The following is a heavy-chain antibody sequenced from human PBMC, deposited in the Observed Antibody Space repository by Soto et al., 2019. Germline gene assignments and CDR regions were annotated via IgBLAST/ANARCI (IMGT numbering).Heavy chain of an antibody. D-gene: IGHD5-18*01. Sequence: SVKVSCKASGGTFSSYAISWVRQAPGQGLEWMGGIIPIFGTANYAQKFQGRVTITADESTSTAYMELSSLRSEDTAVYYCARGEQLSGTYYYGMDVWGQGTTVTVSS. CDR3: ARGEQLSGTYYYGMDV. V-gene: IGHV1-69*13. CDR2: IIPIFGTA. J-gene: IGHJ6*02. CDR1: GGTFSSYA.